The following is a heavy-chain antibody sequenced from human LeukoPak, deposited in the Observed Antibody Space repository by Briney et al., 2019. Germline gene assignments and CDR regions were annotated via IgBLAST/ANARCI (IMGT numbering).Heavy chain of an antibody. J-gene: IGHJ4*02. V-gene: IGHV4-30-4*01. CDR3: ARHFPESGYLFYFDY. CDR1: GGSISSGDYC. CDR2: IYYSGST. D-gene: IGHD5-12*01. Sequence: PSETLSLTCTVSGGSISSGDYCWSWIRRPPGKGLEWIGYIYYSGSTYYNPSLKSRVTISVDTSKNQFSLKLSSVTAADTAVYYCARHFPESGYLFYFDYWGQGTLVTVSS.